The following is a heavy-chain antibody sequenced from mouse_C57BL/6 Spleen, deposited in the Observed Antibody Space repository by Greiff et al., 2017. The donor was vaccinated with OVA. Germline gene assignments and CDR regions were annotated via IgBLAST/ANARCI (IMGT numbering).Heavy chain of an antibody. CDR3: SRHSALRSFDY. V-gene: IGHV5-6*02. J-gene: IGHJ2*02. CDR1: GFTFSSYG. CDR2: ISSGGSYT. Sequence: EVMLVESGGDLVKPGGSLKLPCAASGFTFSSYGMSWVRQTPDKRLEWVATISSGGSYTYYPDSVKGRFTISRDNAKNSLYLQLSSLKSEDTAMYYCSRHSALRSFDYWGQVTSRTVSS. D-gene: IGHD2-12*01.